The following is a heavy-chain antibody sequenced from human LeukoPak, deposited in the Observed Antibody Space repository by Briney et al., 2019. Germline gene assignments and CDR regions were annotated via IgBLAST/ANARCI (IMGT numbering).Heavy chain of an antibody. D-gene: IGHD1-1*01. V-gene: IGHV4-59*08. CDR1: GGSISNYY. CDR3: ARHWNLLYYFDY. CDR2: VYYSGTT. J-gene: IGHJ4*01. Sequence: PSETLSLTCTVSGGSISNYYWSWIRQSPEKGLEWIGYVYYSGTTNYNPSLKSRVTISVDTSKNQFSLNLTSVTAADTAVYYCARHWNLLYYFDYWGHGTLVTVSS.